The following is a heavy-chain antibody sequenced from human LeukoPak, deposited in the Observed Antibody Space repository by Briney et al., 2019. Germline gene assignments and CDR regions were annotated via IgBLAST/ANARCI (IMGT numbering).Heavy chain of an antibody. Sequence: SETLSLTCAVYGGSFSGYYWSWIRQPPGKGLEWIGEINHSGSTNYNPSLKSRVTISVDTSKNQFSLKLSSVTAADTAVYYCARESRAEYYYDSSGYYSNWGQGTLVTVSS. CDR2: INHSGST. CDR3: ARESRAEYYYDSSGYYSN. J-gene: IGHJ4*02. D-gene: IGHD3-22*01. CDR1: GGSFSGYY. V-gene: IGHV4-34*01.